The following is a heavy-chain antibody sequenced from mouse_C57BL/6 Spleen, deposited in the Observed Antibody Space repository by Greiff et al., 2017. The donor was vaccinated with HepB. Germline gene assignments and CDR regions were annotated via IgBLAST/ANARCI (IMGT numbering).Heavy chain of an antibody. Sequence: DVHLVESGGGLVKPGGSLKLSCAASGFTFSSYTMSWVRQTPEKRLEWVATISGGGGNTYYPDSVKGRFTISRDNAKNTLYLQMSSLRSEDTALYYCARSYGSAFDYWGQGTTLTVSS. D-gene: IGHD1-1*01. CDR1: GFTFSSYT. CDR3: ARSYGSAFDY. J-gene: IGHJ2*01. V-gene: IGHV5-9*01. CDR2: ISGGGGNT.